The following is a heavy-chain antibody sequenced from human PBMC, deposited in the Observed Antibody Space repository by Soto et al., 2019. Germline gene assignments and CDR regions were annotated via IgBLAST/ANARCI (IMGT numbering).Heavy chain of an antibody. CDR3: ARVDSGFSGSHYIDYFNY. CDR2: ISAYNGNT. J-gene: IGHJ4*02. Sequence: ASVKVSCKASGYTFNTYGISWVRQAPGQGLEWMGWISAYNGNTKYAQKLQGRVTMTTDTSTSTAYMELRSLGSEDTAVYYCARVDSGFSGSHYIDYFNYWGQGALVTVSS. V-gene: IGHV1-18*01. CDR1: GYTFNTYG. D-gene: IGHD1-26*01.